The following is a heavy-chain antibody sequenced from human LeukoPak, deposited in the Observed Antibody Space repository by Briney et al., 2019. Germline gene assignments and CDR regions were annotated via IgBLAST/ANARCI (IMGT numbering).Heavy chain of an antibody. CDR3: ARVQYTPTSETFDY. J-gene: IGHJ4*02. CDR1: GGSISSGSYY. CDR2: IYYSGST. D-gene: IGHD2-2*02. Sequence: SETLSFTCTVSGGSISSGSYYWSWIRQHPGKGLEWIGYIYYSGSTYYNPSLKSRITISVDTSQNQFSLKLSSVTPADTAVYYCARVQYTPTSETFDYWGQGTLVTVSS. V-gene: IGHV4-31*03.